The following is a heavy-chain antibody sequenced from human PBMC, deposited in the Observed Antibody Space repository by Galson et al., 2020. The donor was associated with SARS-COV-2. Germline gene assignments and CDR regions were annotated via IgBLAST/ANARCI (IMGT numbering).Heavy chain of an antibody. CDR1: RFNFSSYG. CDR2: IRYDGSTK. J-gene: IGHJ4*02. CDR3: ARGEYYGSGLGDFDY. V-gene: IGHV3-33*01. Sequence: SPQISCAASRFNFSSYGLHWVRQAPGKGLEWVAVIRYDGSTKYYADSVKGRFTISRDNSKNTLYLQMNSLRAEDTAVYYCARGEYYGSGLGDFDYWGQGTLVTVSS. D-gene: IGHD3-10*01.